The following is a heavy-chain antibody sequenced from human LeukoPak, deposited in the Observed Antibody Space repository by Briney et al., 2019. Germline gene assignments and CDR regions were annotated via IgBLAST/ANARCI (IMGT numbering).Heavy chain of an antibody. D-gene: IGHD6-19*01. CDR1: GFAISTYS. J-gene: IGHJ4*02. V-gene: IGHV3-21*01. CDR3: ARDRSSGWGFDY. CDR2: ISSSSSYI. Sequence: GGSLRLPCSGSGFAISTYSMNWVRQAPGKGLQWVSSISSSSSYIYYADSVKGRFTISRDNAKNSLYLQMNSLRAEDTAVYYCARDRSSGWGFDYWGQGTLVTVSS.